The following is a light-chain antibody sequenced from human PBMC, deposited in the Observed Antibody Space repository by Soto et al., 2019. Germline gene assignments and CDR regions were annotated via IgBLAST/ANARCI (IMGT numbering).Light chain of an antibody. J-gene: IGKJ2*01. V-gene: IGKV3-11*01. CDR1: QSINNY. CDR2: DAS. CDR3: QQRSNWPPMYT. Sequence: EIVLTQSPATLSLSPGERATLSCRASQSINNYLAWYQQKPGQAPRLLIYDASTRATGIPARFSGSGSGTDYTLTISSLEPEDFAVYYCQQRSNWPPMYTFGQGTKLEIK.